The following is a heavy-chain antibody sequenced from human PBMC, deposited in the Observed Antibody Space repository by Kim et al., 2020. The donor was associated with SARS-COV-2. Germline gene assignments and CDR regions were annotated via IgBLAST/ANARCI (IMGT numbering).Heavy chain of an antibody. CDR3: ARGDYFYYAMDI. Sequence: TSYHPPLKSRVTISLDTSRNQFSLRLTSVTATDTAVYYCARGDYFYYAMDIWGQGTTVTVSS. J-gene: IGHJ6*02. CDR2: T. V-gene: IGHV4-30-2*04.